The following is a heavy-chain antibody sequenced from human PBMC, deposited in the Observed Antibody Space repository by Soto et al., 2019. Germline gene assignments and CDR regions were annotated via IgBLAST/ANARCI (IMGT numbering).Heavy chain of an antibody. CDR2: ISVGSVHK. D-gene: IGHD1-1*01. CDR1: GFTFSDHA. CDR3: ASDMYSRYTRDY. Sequence: PGGSLKLSCAASGFTFSDHAMHWVRQAPGQGLDWVSFISVGSVHKVYADSVKGRFSISGDNSKNTLYLQMDGLRSEVTAVYYCASDMYSRYTRDYWGQGTLVTVSS. J-gene: IGHJ4*02. V-gene: IGHV3-30-3*01.